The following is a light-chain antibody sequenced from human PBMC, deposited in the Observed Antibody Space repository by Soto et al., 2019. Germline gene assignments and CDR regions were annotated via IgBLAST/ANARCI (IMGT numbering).Light chain of an antibody. V-gene: IGKV3-11*01. CDR2: DAS. Sequence: EIVLTQSPATLSLSPGEIATLSCRASQSVGSYLAWYQQKSGQSPRLLMYDASNRASGVPARFSGSGSGTDFTNTISSLEPDDFAVYYCQQRSDLPRTFGQGTKVEIK. J-gene: IGKJ1*01. CDR3: QQRSDLPRT. CDR1: QSVGSY.